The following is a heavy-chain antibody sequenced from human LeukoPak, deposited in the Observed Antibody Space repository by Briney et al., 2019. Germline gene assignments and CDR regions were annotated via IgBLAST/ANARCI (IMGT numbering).Heavy chain of an antibody. CDR2: IIPILGIA. CDR1: GYTFTGYY. J-gene: IGHJ5*02. Sequence: GASVKVSCKASGYTFTGYYMHWVRQAPGQGLEWMGRIIPILGIANYAQKFQGRVTITADKSTSTAYMELSSLRSEDTAVYYCARARAAAGTLKNWFDPWGQGTPVTVSS. V-gene: IGHV1-69*04. CDR3: ARARAAAGTLKNWFDP. D-gene: IGHD6-13*01.